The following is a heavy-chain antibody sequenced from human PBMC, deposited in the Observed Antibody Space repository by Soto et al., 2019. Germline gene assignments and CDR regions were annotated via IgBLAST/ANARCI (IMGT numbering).Heavy chain of an antibody. J-gene: IGHJ4*02. CDR2: ISNSGST. CDR1: GGSFTGFY. D-gene: IGHD5-18*01. Sequence: QVQVQQWGAGLVKPSETLSLTCAVDGGSFTGFYWSWIRQSPGKGLEWIGEISNSGSTNYNPSLKSRVTIXXDXFXNQFSLKLRSVTAADTAVYFCARPHSRGYSYGYFDFWGQGTLVTVSS. CDR3: ARPHSRGYSYGYFDF. V-gene: IGHV4-34*02.